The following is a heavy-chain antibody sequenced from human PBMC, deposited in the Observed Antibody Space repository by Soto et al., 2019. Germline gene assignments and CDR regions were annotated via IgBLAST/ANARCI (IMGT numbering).Heavy chain of an antibody. Sequence: QVQLVQSGAEVKKPGASVKVSCKASGYTFASYAISWMRQAPGQGLEWIGGISAYNVNTNYAEKLQGRVKMTTDTPTRTDYMVLRSLRSDDPAVSYCARDLPPPDYWAQGTLVTVSS. V-gene: IGHV1-18*01. CDR1: GYTFASYA. CDR2: ISAYNVNT. J-gene: IGHJ4*02. CDR3: ARDLPPPDY.